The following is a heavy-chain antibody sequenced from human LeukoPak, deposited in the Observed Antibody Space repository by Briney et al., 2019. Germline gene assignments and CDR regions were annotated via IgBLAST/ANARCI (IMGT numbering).Heavy chain of an antibody. V-gene: IGHV3-48*01. D-gene: IGHD6-19*01. CDR3: ATSIAVAPGY. J-gene: IGHJ4*02. CDR1: GFTLHSYS. CDR2: ISGTGDTM. Sequence: GGPLSLSFAGSGFTLHSYSMMGVRQAPGKGLEWVSYISGTGDTMYYADSVKGRFTISRDNAKNSLYLQMNSLRAEDTAVYYCATSIAVAPGYWGQGTLVTVSS.